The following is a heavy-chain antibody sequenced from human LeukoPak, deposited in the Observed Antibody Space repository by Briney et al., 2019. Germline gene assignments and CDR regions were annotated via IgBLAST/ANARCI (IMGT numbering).Heavy chain of an antibody. J-gene: IGHJ4*02. Sequence: ASVKVSCKASGYTFTGYYMHWVGQAPGQGLEWMGWINPNSGGTNYAQKFQGRVTMTRDTSISTAYMELSRLRPDDTAVYYCARVRYYYDSSGYYTFDYWGQGTLVTVSS. CDR3: ARVRYYYDSSGYYTFDY. D-gene: IGHD3-22*01. CDR2: INPNSGGT. V-gene: IGHV1-2*02. CDR1: GYTFTGYY.